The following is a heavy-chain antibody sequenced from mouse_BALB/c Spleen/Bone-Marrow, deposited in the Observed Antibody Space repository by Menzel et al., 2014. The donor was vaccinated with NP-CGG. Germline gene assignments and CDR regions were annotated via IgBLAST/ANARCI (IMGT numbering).Heavy chain of an antibody. V-gene: IGHV1S41*01. CDR1: GYTFXNYW. CDR3: ARGIYYGNYVYAMDY. J-gene: IGHJ4*01. Sequence: DLVKPGASVKLSCKASGYTFXNYWINWIKQRPGQGLEWIGRIAPGSGSTYYNEMFKGKATLTVDTSSSTAYIQLSSLSSEDSAVYFCARGIYYGNYVYAMDYWGQGTSVTVSS. CDR2: IAPGSGST. D-gene: IGHD2-1*01.